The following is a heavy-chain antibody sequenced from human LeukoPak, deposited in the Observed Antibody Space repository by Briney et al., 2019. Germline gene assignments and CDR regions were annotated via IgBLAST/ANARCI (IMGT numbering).Heavy chain of an antibody. D-gene: IGHD3-10*01. CDR2: IYYSGST. Sequence: SETLSLTCTVSGGSISSSSYYWGWIRQPPGKGLEWIGSIYYSGSTYYNPSLKSRVTISVDTSKNQFSLNLSSVTAADTAVYYCARLSVRGAWVDYWGQGTLVTVSS. J-gene: IGHJ4*02. CDR3: ARLSVRGAWVDY. V-gene: IGHV4-39*01. CDR1: GGSISSSSYY.